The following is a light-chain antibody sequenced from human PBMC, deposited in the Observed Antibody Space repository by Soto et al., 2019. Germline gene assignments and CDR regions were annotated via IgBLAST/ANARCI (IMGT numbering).Light chain of an antibody. V-gene: IGKV3-20*01. Sequence: EIVLTQSPGTLSLSPGERATLSCRASQSVSSSYLAWYQQKPGQAPRLLIYGASSRATGIPDRFSGSGSRTDFTLTISRLETEDFAVYYCQQYGSSYTFGQGTKLEIK. CDR2: GAS. J-gene: IGKJ2*01. CDR3: QQYGSSYT. CDR1: QSVSSSY.